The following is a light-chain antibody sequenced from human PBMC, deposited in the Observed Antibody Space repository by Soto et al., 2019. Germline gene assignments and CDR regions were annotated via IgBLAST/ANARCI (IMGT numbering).Light chain of an antibody. J-gene: IGLJ2*01. CDR1: SSDVGGYNY. CDR3: SSYTSGSTVV. V-gene: IGLV2-14*01. CDR2: DVS. Sequence: QSALTQPASVSGSPGQSITISCTGTSSDVGGYNYVSWYQQHPGKAPKLMIYDVSNRPLGVSNRFSGSKSGNTASLTISGLQAEDEADYYCSSYTSGSTVVFGGGTKLTVL.